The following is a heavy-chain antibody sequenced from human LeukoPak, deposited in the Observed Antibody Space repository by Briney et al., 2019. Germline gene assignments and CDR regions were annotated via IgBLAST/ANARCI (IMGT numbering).Heavy chain of an antibody. CDR1: RYSISSGYF. D-gene: IGHD1-26*01. V-gene: IGHV4-38-2*02. Sequence: SETLSLTCSVSRYSISSGYFWGWIRQPPGKGLEWIGSINHSGSTYYNPSLKSRVTISVDTSKNQFSLKLSSVTAADTAVYYCAIDGTYFFDYWGQGTLVIVSS. J-gene: IGHJ4*02. CDR3: AIDGTYFFDY. CDR2: INHSGST.